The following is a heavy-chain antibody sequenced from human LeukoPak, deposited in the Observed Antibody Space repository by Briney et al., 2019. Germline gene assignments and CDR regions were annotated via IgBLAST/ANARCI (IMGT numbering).Heavy chain of an antibody. J-gene: IGHJ4*02. D-gene: IGHD1-26*01. CDR3: VKSTAGGSYFGFDY. CDR2: INPNSGGT. V-gene: IGHV1-2*02. CDR1: GYTFTVYY. Sequence: ASVKVSCKASGYTFTVYYMHWVRQAPGQGLEWMGWINPNSGGTNYAQKFQGRVTMTRDTSISTAYMELSRLRSDDTAVYYCVKSTAGGSYFGFDYWGQGTLVTVSS.